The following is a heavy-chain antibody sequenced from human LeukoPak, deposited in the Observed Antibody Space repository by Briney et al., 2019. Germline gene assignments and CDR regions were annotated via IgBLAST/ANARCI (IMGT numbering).Heavy chain of an antibody. V-gene: IGHV1-18*04. J-gene: IGHJ6*03. Sequence: ASVKVSCKASGYTFTSHGISWVRQAPGQGLEWMGWISAYNGNTNYAQKLQGRVTMTTDTSTSTAYMELRSLRSDDTAVYYCASDPSGSYNPNYHYYYMDVWGKGTTVTVSS. CDR3: ASDPSGSYNPNYHYYYMDV. D-gene: IGHD1-26*01. CDR1: GYTFTSHG. CDR2: ISAYNGNT.